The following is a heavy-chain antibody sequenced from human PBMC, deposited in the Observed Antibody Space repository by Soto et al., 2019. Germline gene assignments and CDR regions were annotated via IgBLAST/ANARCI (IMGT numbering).Heavy chain of an antibody. CDR1: GGTFSSYA. Sequence: QVQLVQSGAEVKKPGSSVKVSCKASGGTFSSYAISWVRQAPGQGLEWMGGIIPIFGTANYAQKFQGRVTITAYESTSTAYLELSSLRSEVTAVYYCARDDSSGPTSRLFDYWGQGTLVIVSS. CDR3: ARDDSSGPTSRLFDY. CDR2: IIPIFGTA. V-gene: IGHV1-69*12. D-gene: IGHD3-22*01. J-gene: IGHJ4*02.